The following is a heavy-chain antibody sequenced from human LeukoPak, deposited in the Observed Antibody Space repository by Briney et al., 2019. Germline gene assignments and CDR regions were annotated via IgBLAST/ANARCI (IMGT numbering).Heavy chain of an antibody. D-gene: IGHD6-13*01. J-gene: IGHJ5*02. CDR1: GYSFTSYW. V-gene: IGHV5-51*01. CDR2: IYPGDSDT. CDR3: AGREAAAYNWFDP. Sequence: GESLKISCKGSGYSFTSYWIGWVRQMPGKGLEWMGIIYPGDSDTRYSPSFQGQVTISADKSISTAYLQWSSLKASDTAMYYCAGREAAAYNWFDPWGQGTLVTVSS.